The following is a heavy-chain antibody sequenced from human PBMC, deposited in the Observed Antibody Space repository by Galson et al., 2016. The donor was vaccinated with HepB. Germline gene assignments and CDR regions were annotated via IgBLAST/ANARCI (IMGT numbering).Heavy chain of an antibody. Sequence: SLRLSCAASGFTFSDYHMNWIRQAPGKGLEWISYISTSANSMLYADSVRGRFSIYRDNAKKSLYLQMTNLRAEDTAVYYCARDLPDDSVEYFDVFDLWGQGTMVTVSS. CDR1: GFTFSDYH. CDR3: ARDLPDDSVEYFDVFDL. D-gene: IGHD4-17*01. CDR2: ISTSANSM. J-gene: IGHJ3*01. V-gene: IGHV3-11*01.